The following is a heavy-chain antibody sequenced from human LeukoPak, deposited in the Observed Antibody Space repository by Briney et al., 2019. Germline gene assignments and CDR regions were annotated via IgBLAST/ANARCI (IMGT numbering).Heavy chain of an antibody. J-gene: IGHJ4*02. CDR3: ARACHYDSSGYYSTKVYYFDY. D-gene: IGHD3-22*01. CDR2: INPNSGGT. CDR1: GYIFTDYY. Sequence: GASVKVSCKASGYIFTDYYMHWVRQAPGQELGWMGRINPNSGGTNYAQKLQGRVTMTTDTSTSTAYMELRSLRSDGTAVYYCARACHYDSSGYYSTKVYYFDYWGQGTLVTVSS. V-gene: IGHV1/OR15-1*04.